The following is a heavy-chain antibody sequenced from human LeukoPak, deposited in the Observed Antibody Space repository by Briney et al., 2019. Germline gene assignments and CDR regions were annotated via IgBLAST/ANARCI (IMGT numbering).Heavy chain of an antibody. CDR3: ARGSYSSGPDY. V-gene: IGHV3-30-3*01. J-gene: IGHJ4*02. CDR2: ISYDGSNK. CDR1: GFTFSSYA. Sequence: GGSLRLSCAASGFTFSSYAMHWVRQAPGKGLEWVAVISYDGSNKYYADSVKGRFTTSRDNSKNTLYLQMNSLRAEDTAVYYCARGSYSSGPDYWGQGTLVTVSS. D-gene: IGHD6-19*01.